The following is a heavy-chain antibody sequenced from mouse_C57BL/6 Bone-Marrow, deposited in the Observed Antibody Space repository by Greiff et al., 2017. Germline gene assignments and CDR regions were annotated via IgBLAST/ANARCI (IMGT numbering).Heavy chain of an antibody. J-gene: IGHJ3*01. CDR3: TTWWYWAWFAY. Sequence: VQLQQSGAELVRPGASVKLSCTASGFNIKDDYMHWVKQRPEQGLEWIGWIDPENGDTEYASKFQGKATITADTSSNPAYLQLSSLTSEDTAFYCCTTWWYWAWFAYWGQGTLVTVSA. CDR2: IDPENGDT. CDR1: GFNIKDDY. D-gene: IGHD1-1*02. V-gene: IGHV14-4*01.